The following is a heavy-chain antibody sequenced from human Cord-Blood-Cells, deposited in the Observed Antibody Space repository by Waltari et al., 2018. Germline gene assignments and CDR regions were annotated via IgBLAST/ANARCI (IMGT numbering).Heavy chain of an antibody. J-gene: IGHJ3*02. CDR2: IGTAGDT. CDR1: GFPFSSYD. Sequence: EVQLVESGGGLVQPGGSLRLSCAASGFPFSSYDMHWVRQATGKGVGWVSAIGTAGDTYYPGSVKCRFTIARENAKNSLYLQRNSLRAGDTAVYYCARGSLSGLSAFDIWGQGTMVTVSS. CDR3: ARGSLSGLSAFDI. V-gene: IGHV3-13*01. D-gene: IGHD3-22*01.